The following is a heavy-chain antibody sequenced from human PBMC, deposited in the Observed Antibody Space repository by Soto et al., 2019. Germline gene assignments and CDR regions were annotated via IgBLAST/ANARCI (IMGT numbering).Heavy chain of an antibody. CDR2: IIPIFGTA. Sequence: SVKVSCKASGGTFSSYAISWVRQAPGQGLEWMGGIIPIFGTANYAQKFQGRVTITADEFTRTAYMEMNSLRSEDTAVYYCASWLKGPDIGNYYYGMDVWGQGTTVTVSS. V-gene: IGHV1-69*13. J-gene: IGHJ6*02. CDR1: GGTFSSYA. D-gene: IGHD2-15*01. CDR3: ASWLKGPDIGNYYYGMDV.